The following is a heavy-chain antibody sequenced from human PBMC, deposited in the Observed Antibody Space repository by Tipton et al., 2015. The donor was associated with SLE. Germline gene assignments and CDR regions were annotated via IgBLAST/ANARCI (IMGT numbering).Heavy chain of an antibody. J-gene: IGHJ4*02. D-gene: IGHD3/OR15-3a*01. V-gene: IGHV3-43*01. Sequence: SLRLSCAASGFTFDDYTMHWVRQAPGKGLEWVSLISWDGGSTYYADSVKGRFTISRDNSKNSLYLQMNSLRTEDTALYYCAKDMGPWTVRSYFDYWGQGTLVTVSS. CDR2: ISWDGGST. CDR3: AKDMGPWTVRSYFDY. CDR1: GFTFDDYT.